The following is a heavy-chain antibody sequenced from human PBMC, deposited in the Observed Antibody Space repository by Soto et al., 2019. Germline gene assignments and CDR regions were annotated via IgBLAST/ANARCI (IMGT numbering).Heavy chain of an antibody. V-gene: IGHV1-69*13. CDR1: GGTFSSYA. Sequence: GASVKVSCKASGGTFSSYAISWVRQAPGQGLEWMGGIIPIFGTANYAQKYKGRVTITADESTSTAYMELSSLRSEDTAVYYCASGGGCSSTSCYSDYYYYGMDVWGQGTTVTVSS. J-gene: IGHJ6*02. CDR2: IIPIFGTA. CDR3: ASGGGCSSTSCYSDYYYYGMDV. D-gene: IGHD2-2*01.